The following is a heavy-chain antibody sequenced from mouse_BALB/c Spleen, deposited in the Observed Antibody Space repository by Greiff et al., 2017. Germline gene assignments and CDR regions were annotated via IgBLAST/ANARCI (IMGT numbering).Heavy chain of an antibody. CDR2: ISSGSSTI. CDR3: ARSEIYYGAMDY. CDR1: GFTFSSFG. Sequence: DVKLQESGGGLVQPGGSRKLSCAASGFTFSSFGMHWVRQAPEKGLEWVAYISSGSSTIYYADTVKGRFTISRDNPKNTLFLQMTSLRSEDTAMYYCARSEIYYGAMDYWGQGTSVTVSS. D-gene: IGHD2-1*01. V-gene: IGHV5-17*02. J-gene: IGHJ4*01.